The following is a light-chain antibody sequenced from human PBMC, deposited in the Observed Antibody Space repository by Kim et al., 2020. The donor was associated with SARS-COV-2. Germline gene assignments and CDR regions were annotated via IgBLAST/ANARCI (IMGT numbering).Light chain of an antibody. V-gene: IGLV3-25*03. Sequence: PGQTVRITCSGDALPKQYAYWYQQKPGQAPVLVIYKDSERPSGIPERFSGSSSGTTVTLTISGVQAEDEADYYCQSADSSGTYHWVFGGGTQLTVL. CDR2: KDS. CDR1: ALPKQY. CDR3: QSADSSGTYHWV. J-gene: IGLJ3*02.